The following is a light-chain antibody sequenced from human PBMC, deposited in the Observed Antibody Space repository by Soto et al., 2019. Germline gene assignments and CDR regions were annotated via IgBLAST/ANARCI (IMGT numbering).Light chain of an antibody. CDR3: QQYQYMST. J-gene: IGKJ4*01. CDR1: QSTNVW. CDR2: HAS. V-gene: IGKV1-5*01. Sequence: DIQMTQSPSTLSASVGDRVTITCRASQSTNVWVAWYQQKPGKAPKLLIYHASTLESGVPSRFSGRGSGTEFTFTISSLQPDDFATYYCQQYQYMSTFGGGSKVEI.